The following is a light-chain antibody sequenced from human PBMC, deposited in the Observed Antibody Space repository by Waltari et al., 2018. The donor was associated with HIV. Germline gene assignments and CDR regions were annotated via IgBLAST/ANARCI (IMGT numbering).Light chain of an antibody. Sequence: QSVLTQPPSVSGAPGQRVTISCTGSSSNIGAGYDVHWYQQLPGTAPKLLISGNNNRPSGVPDRFSGSPSGTSAARAITGLQAEDEADYYCQSYDSSLSVVVFGGGTKLTVL. CDR3: QSYDSSLSVVV. J-gene: IGLJ2*01. CDR2: GNN. V-gene: IGLV1-40*01. CDR1: SSNIGAGYD.